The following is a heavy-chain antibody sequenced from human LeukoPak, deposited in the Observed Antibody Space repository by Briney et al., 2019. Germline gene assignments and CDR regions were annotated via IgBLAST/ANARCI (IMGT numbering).Heavy chain of an antibody. Sequence: KTSETLSLTCTVSGVSISGYYWSCIRQPPGKRLEWIGYIHPSGSTNYNPSLKSRVTISVDTSKNQFSLRLTSVTVADTAVYYCAEGVDRKKVDRWGQGTLVTVSS. V-gene: IGHV4-4*08. CDR3: AEGVDRKKVDR. J-gene: IGHJ4*02. CDR1: GVSISGYY. CDR2: IHPSGST. D-gene: IGHD2-8*01.